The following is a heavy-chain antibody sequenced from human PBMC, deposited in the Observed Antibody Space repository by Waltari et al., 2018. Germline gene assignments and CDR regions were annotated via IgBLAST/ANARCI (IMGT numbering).Heavy chain of an antibody. CDR2: IYHIGST. Sequence: QVQLQESGPGLVKPSETLSLTCAVSGYSISSGYYWGWIRQPPGKGLEWIGSIYHIGSTYYNPALKSRVTISVDTSKNQFSLKLSSVTAADTAVYYCARHQGIAVAGGYWGQGTLVTVSS. J-gene: IGHJ4*02. D-gene: IGHD6-13*01. V-gene: IGHV4-38-2*01. CDR3: ARHQGIAVAGGY. CDR1: GYSISSGYY.